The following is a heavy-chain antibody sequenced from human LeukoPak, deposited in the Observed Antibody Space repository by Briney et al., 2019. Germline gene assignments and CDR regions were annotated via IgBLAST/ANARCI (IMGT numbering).Heavy chain of an antibody. CDR3: TENVDTAMVKFDY. CDR2: IRSKANSYAT. V-gene: IGHV3-73*01. Sequence: PGGSLRLSCAASGFTFSGSAMHWVRQASGKGLEWVGRIRSKANSYATAYAASVKGRFTISRDDSKNTAYLQMNSLKTEDTAVYYCTENVDTAMVKFDYWGQGTLVTVSS. J-gene: IGHJ4*02. D-gene: IGHD5-18*01. CDR1: GFTFSGSA.